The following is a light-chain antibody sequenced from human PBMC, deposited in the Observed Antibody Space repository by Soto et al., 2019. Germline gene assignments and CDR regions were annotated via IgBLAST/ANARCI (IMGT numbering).Light chain of an antibody. Sequence: EIVMTQSPATLSVSPGERATLSCRASQSFSSNLAWYQQKPGQAPRLLIYGASTRATGIPARFSGSGSGTEFTLTISSLQSEDFAVYFCLQYGGLPRTFGQGTKVEIK. CDR3: LQYGGLPRT. V-gene: IGKV3-15*01. J-gene: IGKJ1*01. CDR2: GAS. CDR1: QSFSSN.